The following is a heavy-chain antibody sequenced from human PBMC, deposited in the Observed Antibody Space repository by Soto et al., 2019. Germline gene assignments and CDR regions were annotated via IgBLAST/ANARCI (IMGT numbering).Heavy chain of an antibody. V-gene: IGHV1-69*06. CDR3: ASGDFWSGYYGMDV. D-gene: IGHD3-3*01. CDR1: GGTFSSYA. CDR2: IIPIFGTA. Sequence: SVKVSCKASGGTFSSYAISWVRQAPGQGLEWMGGIIPIFGTANYAQKFQGRVTITADKSTSTAYMELSSLRSEDTAVYYCASGDFWSGYYGMDVWGQGTTVTVSS. J-gene: IGHJ6*02.